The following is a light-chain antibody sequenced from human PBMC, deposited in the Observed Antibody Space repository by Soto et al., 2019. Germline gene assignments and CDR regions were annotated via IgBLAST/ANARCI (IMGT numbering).Light chain of an antibody. CDR3: QQYNNWPLLIT. Sequence: EIVMTQSPVTLSVSPGERVTLSCRASQSVTTNLAWYQQKPGQAPRLLIYGASTRATGVPARFSGSGSGTEFTLTISSLQSEDFALFYCQQYNNWPLLITFGQGGRPEIK. V-gene: IGKV3-15*01. J-gene: IGKJ5*01. CDR2: GAS. CDR1: QSVTTN.